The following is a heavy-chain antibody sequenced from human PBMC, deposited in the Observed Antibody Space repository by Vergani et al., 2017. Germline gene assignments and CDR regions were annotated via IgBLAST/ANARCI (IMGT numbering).Heavy chain of an antibody. CDR3: ARHRGYSYGDYDY. Sequence: QVQLQESGPGLVKPSETLSLTCTVSGGSVSSGSYYWSWIRQPPGKGLEWIGYIYTSGSTNYNPSLKSRVTISVDTSKNQFSLKLSSVTAADTAVYYCARHRGYSYGDYDYWGQGTLVTVSS. J-gene: IGHJ4*02. CDR1: GGSVSSGSYY. CDR2: IYTSGST. D-gene: IGHD5-18*01. V-gene: IGHV4-61*01.